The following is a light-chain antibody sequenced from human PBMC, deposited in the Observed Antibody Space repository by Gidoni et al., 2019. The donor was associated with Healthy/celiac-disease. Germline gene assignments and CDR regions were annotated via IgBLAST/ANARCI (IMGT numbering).Light chain of an antibody. CDR2: DAS. Sequence: EIELTQSPATLSSSPGERATLTCRASQSVSSYLAWYQQKPGQAPRLLIYDASNRATGIPARFSGSGSGTDFTLTISSLEPEDFAVYYCQQRSNWPPTFXQXTKVEIK. CDR3: QQRSNWPPT. J-gene: IGKJ1*01. V-gene: IGKV3-11*01. CDR1: QSVSSY.